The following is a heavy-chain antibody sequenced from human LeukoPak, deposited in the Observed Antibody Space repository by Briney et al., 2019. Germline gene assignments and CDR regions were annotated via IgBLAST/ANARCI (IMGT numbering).Heavy chain of an antibody. J-gene: IGHJ4*02. V-gene: IGHV3-23*01. CDR1: GFTFSSYA. Sequence: GGSLRLSCAASGFTFSSYAMSWVRQAPGKGLEWVSAISGSGGSTYYADSVKGRFTISRDNSKNTLYLQMNSLRAEDTAVYYCAKANTHQWLVRHFDYWGQGTLVTVSS. CDR3: AKANTHQWLVRHFDY. D-gene: IGHD6-19*01. CDR2: ISGSGGST.